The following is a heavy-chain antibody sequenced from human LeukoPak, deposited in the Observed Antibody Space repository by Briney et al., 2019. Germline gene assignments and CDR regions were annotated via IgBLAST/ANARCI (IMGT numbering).Heavy chain of an antibody. D-gene: IGHD6-13*01. J-gene: IGHJ5*02. Sequence: PSETLSLTYTVSGGSISSSNSYWAWVRQPPGKGLEWIGSLYYSASTYYNPSLKTRVTIFVDTSKNEFSLKVNSVSAADTAVYYCARHIGYSNIAFDPWGQGTLVTVSS. CDR2: LYYSAST. CDR1: GGSISSSNSY. CDR3: ARHIGYSNIAFDP. V-gene: IGHV4-39*01.